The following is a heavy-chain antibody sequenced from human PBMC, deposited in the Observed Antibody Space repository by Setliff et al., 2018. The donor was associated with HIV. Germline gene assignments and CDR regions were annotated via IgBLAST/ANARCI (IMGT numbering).Heavy chain of an antibody. J-gene: IGHJ4*01. V-gene: IGHV4-39*07. CDR1: GGSISSTTYY. CDR3: ARDARWLQFPYFDY. Sequence: SETLSLTCTVSGGSISSTTYYWGWIRQPPGKGLEWIGSFHYSGSTYYSPSLQGRVTISVDSSKNQFSLKLSSVTAADTAVYYCARDARWLQFPYFDYWGQGTLVTVSS. CDR2: FHYSGST. D-gene: IGHD5-12*01.